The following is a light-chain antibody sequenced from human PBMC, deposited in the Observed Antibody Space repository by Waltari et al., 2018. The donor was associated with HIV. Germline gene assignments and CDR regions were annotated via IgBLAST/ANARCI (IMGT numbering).Light chain of an antibody. J-gene: IGLJ2*01. Sequence: QSVLTQPPSVSAAPRQKVTISCSGTSSNIGNNFVSWYQHLPGTAPKLLIYDNNKRPSGIPDRVSGSKSGTSATLGITGLQTGDEADYFCATWDRSLSRVIFGGGTRLTVL. V-gene: IGLV1-51*01. CDR3: ATWDRSLSRVI. CDR1: SSNIGNNF. CDR2: DNN.